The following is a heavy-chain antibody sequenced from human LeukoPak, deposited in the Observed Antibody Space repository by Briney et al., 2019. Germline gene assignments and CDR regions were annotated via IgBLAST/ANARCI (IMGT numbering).Heavy chain of an antibody. J-gene: IGHJ6*02. V-gene: IGHV3-30*18. D-gene: IGHD6-13*01. CDR3: AKEYSSSWYPGMDV. CDR2: ISYDGSNK. CDR1: GFTFSSYG. Sequence: GRSLRLSCAASGFTFSSYGVHWVRQAPGKGLECVAVISYDGSNKYYADSVKGRFTISRDNSKNTLYLQMNSLRAEDTAVYYCAKEYSSSWYPGMDVWGQGTTVTVSS.